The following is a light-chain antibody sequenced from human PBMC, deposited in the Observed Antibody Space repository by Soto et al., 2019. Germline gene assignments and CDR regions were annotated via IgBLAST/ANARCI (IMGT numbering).Light chain of an antibody. Sequence: DIHMTQSPSTLYESVGDRVTITCRASQSISLWVAWYQQKPGRAPNLLIYKTSSLETGVPSRFSGSGSGTEFTLTISSLQPDDFATYYCQHYKDYSWTFGQGTKVEVK. CDR2: KTS. CDR3: QHYKDYSWT. CDR1: QSISLW. V-gene: IGKV1-5*03. J-gene: IGKJ1*01.